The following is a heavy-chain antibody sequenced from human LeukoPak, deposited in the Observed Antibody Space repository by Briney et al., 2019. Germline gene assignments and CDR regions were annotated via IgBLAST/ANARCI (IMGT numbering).Heavy chain of an antibody. D-gene: IGHD6-19*01. Sequence: PGGSLRLSCAASGFTFSSYSMNWVRQAPGKGLEWVSSISSSSSYIYYADSVKGRFTISRDNAKNSLYLQMNSLRAEDTAVYYCAAVAGRADDAFDIWGQGTMVTVSS. CDR3: AAVAGRADDAFDI. CDR1: GFTFSSYS. CDR2: ISSSSSYI. J-gene: IGHJ3*02. V-gene: IGHV3-21*01.